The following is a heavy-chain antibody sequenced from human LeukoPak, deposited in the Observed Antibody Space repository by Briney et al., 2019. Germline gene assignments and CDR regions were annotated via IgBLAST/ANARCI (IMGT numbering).Heavy chain of an antibody. V-gene: IGHV1-69*05. CDR2: IIPIFGTA. CDR3: ARGYYDSSGYYIPTGAFDI. CDR1: GGTFSSYA. Sequence: SVKVSCKASGGTFSSYAISWVRQAPGQGLEWMGGIIPIFGTANYAQKFQGRVTITTDESTSTAYMELSSLRSEDTAVYYCARGYYDSSGYYIPTGAFDIWGQGTMVTVSS. J-gene: IGHJ3*02. D-gene: IGHD3-22*01.